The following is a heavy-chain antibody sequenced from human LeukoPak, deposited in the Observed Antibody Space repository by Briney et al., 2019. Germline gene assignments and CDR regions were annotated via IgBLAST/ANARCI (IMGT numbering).Heavy chain of an antibody. CDR3: ARDLIPAAVSDSYGMDV. V-gene: IGHV1-2*02. D-gene: IGHD2-2*01. CDR2: INPNSGGP. Sequence: ASVNVSCKASGYTFTAYYLHWVGQAPGQGLEWMGRINPNSGGPNSAQKFQGRVTMTRDTSISTAYMELNGLRSGDTAIYYRARDLIPAAVSDSYGMDVWGLGTTVTVSS. J-gene: IGHJ6*02. CDR1: GYTFTAYY.